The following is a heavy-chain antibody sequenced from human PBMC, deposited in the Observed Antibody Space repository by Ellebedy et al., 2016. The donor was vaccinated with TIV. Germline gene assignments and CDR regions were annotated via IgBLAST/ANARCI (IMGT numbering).Heavy chain of an antibody. J-gene: IGHJ4*02. CDR1: GFTFRSYA. CDR3: RAWIAGASH. V-gene: IGHV3-30-3*01. CDR2: ISYDGANK. D-gene: IGHD1-26*01. Sequence: GESLKISCAASGFTFRSYAMHWVRQAPGKGLQWVAVISYDGANKYYADFVKGRFTISRDHSKNALYLEMNSLKTEDTAMYYCRAWIAGASHWGQGTLVTVSS.